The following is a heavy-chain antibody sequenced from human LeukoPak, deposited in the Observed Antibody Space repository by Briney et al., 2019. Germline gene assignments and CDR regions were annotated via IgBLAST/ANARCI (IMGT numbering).Heavy chain of an antibody. J-gene: IGHJ2*01. D-gene: IGHD3-9*01. V-gene: IGHV3-23*01. CDR2: ISGSGGST. CDR1: GFTFSSYA. Sequence: GASLRLSCAASGFTFSSYAMSWVRQAPGKGLEWVSAISGSGGSTYYADSVKGRFTISRDNPKNTLYLQMNSLRAEDTAVYYCAKDTPPDYDILTGYYWYFDLWGRGTLVTVSS. CDR3: AKDTPPDYDILTGYYWYFDL.